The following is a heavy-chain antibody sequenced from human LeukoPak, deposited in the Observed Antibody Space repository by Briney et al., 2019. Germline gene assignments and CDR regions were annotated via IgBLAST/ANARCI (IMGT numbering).Heavy chain of an antibody. D-gene: IGHD5-18*01. J-gene: IGHJ6*03. Sequence: ASVKVSCKASGYTFTTYYMHWLRQAPGQGLEWMGWINPNSAGTDYAQKFQGRVTITRDTSINPAYLVLSRLRSDDTAVYYFRRVRGDTAIVYYYYYYMDVWGKGTTVTVSS. CDR3: RRVRGDTAIVYYYYYYMDV. CDR2: INPNSAGT. CDR1: GYTFTTYY. V-gene: IGHV1-2*02.